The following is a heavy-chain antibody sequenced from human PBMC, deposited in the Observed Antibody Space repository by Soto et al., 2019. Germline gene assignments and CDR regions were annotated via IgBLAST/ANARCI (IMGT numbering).Heavy chain of an antibody. Sequence: EVQLVESGGGLVRPGGSLRLSCVVSDFTFSTYWMHWVRQVPGKGLVWVSRMNQDGSTTDYADSVKGRFTISRDNAKNTLYLQMNSLRAEDTAVYYCARDRSGRADVWGQGTTVTVSS. CDR1: DFTFSTYW. J-gene: IGHJ6*01. CDR2: MNQDGSTT. D-gene: IGHD3-10*01. CDR3: ARDRSGRADV. V-gene: IGHV3-74*01.